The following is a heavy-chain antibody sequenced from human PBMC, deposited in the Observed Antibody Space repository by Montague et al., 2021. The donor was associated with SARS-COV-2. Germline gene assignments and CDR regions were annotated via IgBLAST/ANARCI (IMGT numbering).Heavy chain of an antibody. CDR1: GASISNAFW. CDR2: IHHSGGS. Sequence: SETLSLTCAVSGASISNAFWWSWVCQPPGKGLEWLGEIHHSGGSNYTSSLASRVTITLDYSKNELSLMLSSVTAADTATYDCSSHLVGQQLVTWGQGTLV. J-gene: IGHJ5*02. V-gene: IGHV4-4*02. D-gene: IGHD6-13*01. CDR3: SSHLVGQQLVT.